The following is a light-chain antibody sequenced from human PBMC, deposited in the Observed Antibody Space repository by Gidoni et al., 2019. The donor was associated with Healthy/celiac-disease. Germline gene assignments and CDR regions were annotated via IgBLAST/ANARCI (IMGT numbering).Light chain of an antibody. J-gene: IGLJ3*02. V-gene: IGLV3-21*04. CDR1: NIGGKS. CDR3: QVWDSSSDHWV. Sequence: SHVLTQPPPVSVSPGKTARITCGGNNIGGKSVHWYQQKPGQAPVLVIYYDSDRPSGIPERFSGSNSGNTATLTISRVEARDEADYYCQVWDSSSDHWVFGGGTKLTVL. CDR2: YDS.